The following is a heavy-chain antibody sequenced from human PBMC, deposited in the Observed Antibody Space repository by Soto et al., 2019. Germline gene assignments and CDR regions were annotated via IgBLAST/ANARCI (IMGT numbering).Heavy chain of an antibody. J-gene: IGHJ4*02. V-gene: IGHV1-69*13. Sequence: SVKVSCKASGGTFSSYAISWVRQAPGQGLEWMGGIIPIFGTANYAQKFQGRVTITADESTSTAYMELSSLRSEDTAVYYCARGSRDGYKIFDYWGQGTLVTAPQ. CDR1: GGTFSSYA. D-gene: IGHD5-12*01. CDR3: ARGSRDGYKIFDY. CDR2: IIPIFGTA.